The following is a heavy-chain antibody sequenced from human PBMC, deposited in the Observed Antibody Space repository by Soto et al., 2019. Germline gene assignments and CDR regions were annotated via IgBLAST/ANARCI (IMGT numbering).Heavy chain of an antibody. CDR2: IYYSGST. CDR1: GGSISSGDYY. D-gene: IGHD3-16*01. CDR3: ARRWGDTFDF. J-gene: IGHJ3*01. V-gene: IGHV4-61*08. Sequence: SETLSLTCTVAGGSISSGDYYRSRIRQPPGKGLEWIGYIYYSGSTNYNPSLKSRVTISVDTSKNQFSLKLSSVTAADTAVYYCARRWGDTFDFWGQGTMVTVSS.